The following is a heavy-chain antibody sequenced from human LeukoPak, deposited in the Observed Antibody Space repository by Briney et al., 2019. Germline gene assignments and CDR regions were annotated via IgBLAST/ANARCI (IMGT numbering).Heavy chain of an antibody. Sequence: PSETLSLTCTVSGGSISSSSYYWGWIRQPPGKGLEWIGSIYYSGSTYYNPSLKSPFTIPVDTSKNQFSLKLSSVTAADTAVYYCAGTYYDFWSGYVARYWFDPWGQGTLVTVSS. CDR1: GGSISSSSYY. CDR3: AGTYYDFWSGYVARYWFDP. V-gene: IGHV4-39*01. J-gene: IGHJ5*02. D-gene: IGHD3-3*01. CDR2: IYYSGST.